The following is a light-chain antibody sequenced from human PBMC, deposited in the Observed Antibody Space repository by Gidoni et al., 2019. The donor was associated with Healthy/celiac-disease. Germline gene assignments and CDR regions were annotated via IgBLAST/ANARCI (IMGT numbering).Light chain of an antibody. Sequence: DNQMTQSHSTLSASVGDRVTITCRACQSISSWLAWYQQKPGKAPKLLLYKSSSLERGVPSRFSGSGSGTEFTLTISSLQPDDFATYSCQQYNSYPLFTFGPGTKVDIK. V-gene: IGKV1-5*03. J-gene: IGKJ3*01. CDR2: KSS. CDR1: QSISSW. CDR3: QQYNSYPLFT.